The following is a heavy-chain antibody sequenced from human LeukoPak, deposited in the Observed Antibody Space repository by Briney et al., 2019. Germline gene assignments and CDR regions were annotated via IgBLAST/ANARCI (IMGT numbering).Heavy chain of an antibody. Sequence: PSETLSLTCTVSGASISSSSYYWAWTRQPPGRGLEWIGSVFYRGTTHYNPSLKNRVTISVDTSKNPSSLRLNSVTAADTAVYYCATSRGFDNFDYWGQGTLVTVSS. J-gene: IGHJ4*02. V-gene: IGHV4-39*01. D-gene: IGHD5-12*01. CDR3: ATSRGFDNFDY. CDR1: GASISSSSYY. CDR2: VFYRGTT.